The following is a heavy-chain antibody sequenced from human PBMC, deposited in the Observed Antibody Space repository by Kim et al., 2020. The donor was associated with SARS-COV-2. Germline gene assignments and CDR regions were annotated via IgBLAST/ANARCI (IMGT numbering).Heavy chain of an antibody. J-gene: IGHJ3*02. CDR1: GGTFSSYA. CDR3: ARDLLRTTVTMLFRIGAFDI. D-gene: IGHD4-17*01. Sequence: SVKVSCKASGGTFSSYAISWVRQAPGQGLEWMGGIIPIFGTANYAQKFQGRVTITADESTSTAYMELSSLRSEDTAVYYCARDLLRTTVTMLFRIGAFDIWGQGTMVTVSS. CDR2: IIPIFGTA. V-gene: IGHV1-69*13.